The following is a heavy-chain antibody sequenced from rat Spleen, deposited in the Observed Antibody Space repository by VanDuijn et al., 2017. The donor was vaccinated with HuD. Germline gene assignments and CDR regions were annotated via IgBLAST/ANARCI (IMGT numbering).Heavy chain of an antibody. Sequence: EVQLVESGGGLVQPGRTLKLSCTASGFIFSDFGMHWIRQAPTMGLEWVASISPNGGSTYYRDSVKGRFTISRDNAKSTLYLQLDSLRSEDTATYYCARTGGPYYWYFDFWGPGTMVTVSS. V-gene: IGHV5-19*01. CDR3: ARTGGPYYWYFDF. D-gene: IGHD1-11*01. J-gene: IGHJ1*01. CDR2: ISPNGGST. CDR1: GFIFSDFG.